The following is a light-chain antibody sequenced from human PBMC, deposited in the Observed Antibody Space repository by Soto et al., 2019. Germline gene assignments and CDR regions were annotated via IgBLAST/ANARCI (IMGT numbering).Light chain of an antibody. Sequence: QSVLTQSPSASASLGASVKLTCTLSSGHSSYAIAWHQQQPEKGPRYLMKLNSDGSHSKGDGIPDRFSGSSSGAERYLTISSLQSEDEADYHCAAWDDSLSGHVFGGGTKLTVL. V-gene: IGLV4-69*01. CDR1: SGHSSYA. J-gene: IGLJ3*02. CDR3: AAWDDSLSGHV. CDR2: LNSDGSH.